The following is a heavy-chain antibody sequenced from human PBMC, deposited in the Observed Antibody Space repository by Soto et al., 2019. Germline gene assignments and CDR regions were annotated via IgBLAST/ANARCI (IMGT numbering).Heavy chain of an antibody. CDR1: GGTFSRSA. CDR2: IVLIFGSP. J-gene: IGHJ6*02. D-gene: IGHD3-3*01. CDR3: AKDLRITIFGVVSYYYYGMDV. Sequence: VASVKVSCKASGGTFSRSAISWVRQAPGQGLEWMGGIVLIFGSPNYSQKFQGRLTITADEPTSTAYMELSSLKSDDTAVYYCAKDLRITIFGVVSYYYYGMDVWGQGTTVTVSS. V-gene: IGHV1-69*01.